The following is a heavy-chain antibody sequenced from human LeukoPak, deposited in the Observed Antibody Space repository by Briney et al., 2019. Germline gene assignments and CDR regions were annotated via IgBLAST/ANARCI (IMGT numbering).Heavy chain of an antibody. V-gene: IGHV3-33*01. Sequence: GRSLRLSCAASGFIFSNYGMHWVRRAPGKGLEWVAVIWYDGSNKYYADSVKGRFTISRDNSKNTLYLQMNSLRAEDTAVYYCARDEYYDILTGYYTIGPHCDYWGQGTLVTVSS. CDR1: GFIFSNYG. CDR2: IWYDGSNK. J-gene: IGHJ4*02. CDR3: ARDEYYDILTGYYTIGPHCDY. D-gene: IGHD3-9*01.